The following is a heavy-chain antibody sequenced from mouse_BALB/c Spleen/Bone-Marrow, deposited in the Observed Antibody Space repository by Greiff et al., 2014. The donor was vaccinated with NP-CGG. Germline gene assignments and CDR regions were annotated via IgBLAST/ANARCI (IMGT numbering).Heavy chain of an antibody. Sequence: VKLMESGAELAKPGASVKMSCKASGYTFTSYWMHWVKQRPGQGLEWIGYINPSTGYTEYNQKFKDKATLTADRSSSTAYMQLSSLTSEDSAVYYCARQITTVDYAMDHWGQGTSVPVSS. CDR2: INPSTGYT. CDR3: ARQITTVDYAMDH. V-gene: IGHV1-7*01. D-gene: IGHD1-1*01. J-gene: IGHJ4*01. CDR1: GYTFTSYW.